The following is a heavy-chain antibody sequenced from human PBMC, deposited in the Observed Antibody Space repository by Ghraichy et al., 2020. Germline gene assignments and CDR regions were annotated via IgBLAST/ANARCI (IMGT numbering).Heavy chain of an antibody. Sequence: GSLRLSCAASGFTFSSYWMHWVRQVPGKGLVWVSRMDSDGSNRGYADSVKGRFTISRDNAKNTLYLQMNSLRAEDTAVYYCAREGVGGGLDYWGQGTLVTVSS. CDR3: AREGVGGGLDY. J-gene: IGHJ4*02. V-gene: IGHV3-74*01. CDR1: GFTFSSYW. CDR2: MDSDGSNR. D-gene: IGHD3-10*01.